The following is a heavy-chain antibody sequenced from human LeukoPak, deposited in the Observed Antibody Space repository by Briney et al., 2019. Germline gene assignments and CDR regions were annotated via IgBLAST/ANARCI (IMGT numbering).Heavy chain of an antibody. CDR1: GFTDYRNY. Sequence: GGSLQHSCAASGFTDYRNYMSWVRPAPGEGRVGGSKTTTSSTTIYYADYLKGRFTISRDNSKNSLYLQMNSLRADDTAVYYLAGFVAGVSYYFFMDVWGKGTTVTVFS. D-gene: IGHD3-10*01. CDR2: TTTSSTTI. CDR3: AGFVAGVSYYFFMDV. V-gene: IGHV3-48*01. J-gene: IGHJ6*03.